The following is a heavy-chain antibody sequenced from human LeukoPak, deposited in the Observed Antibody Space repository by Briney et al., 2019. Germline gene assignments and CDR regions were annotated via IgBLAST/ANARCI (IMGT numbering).Heavy chain of an antibody. Sequence: PSETLSLTCAVSGGSISSGGYSWSWIRQPPGKGLEWIGYIYHSGSTYYNPSLKSRVTISVDRSKNQFSLKLSSVTAADTAVYYCARHVSGGRAAAKPYYFDYWGQGTLVTVSS. CDR3: ARHVSGGRAAAKPYYFDY. J-gene: IGHJ4*02. CDR2: IYHSGST. V-gene: IGHV4-30-2*01. D-gene: IGHD6-13*01. CDR1: GGSISSGGYS.